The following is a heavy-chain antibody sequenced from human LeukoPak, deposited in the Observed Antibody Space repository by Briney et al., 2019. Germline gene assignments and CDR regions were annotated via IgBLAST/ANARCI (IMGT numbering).Heavy chain of an antibody. J-gene: IGHJ6*02. Sequence: PGGSLRLSCAASGFTFSSYAMSWVRQAPGKGLEWVSAISGSGGSTYYADSVKGRFTISRDNSKNTLYLQMNSLRAEDTAVYYCAKVGPLGYYYYYGMDVWGQGTTVTVSS. CDR1: GFTFSSYA. V-gene: IGHV3-23*01. CDR2: ISGSGGST. D-gene: IGHD1-26*01. CDR3: AKVGPLGYYYYYGMDV.